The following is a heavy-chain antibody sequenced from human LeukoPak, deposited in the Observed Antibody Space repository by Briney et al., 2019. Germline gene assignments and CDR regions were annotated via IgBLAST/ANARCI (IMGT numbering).Heavy chain of an antibody. V-gene: IGHV4-59*08. J-gene: IGHJ3*02. CDR3: ARHRRIVAAGGMFGAFDI. D-gene: IGHD6-13*01. CDR2: IYYSGST. Sequence: SETLSHTCTVSGGSISSYYWSWIRQPPGKGLEWIGYIYYSGSTNYNPSLKCRVTISVDTSKNQFSLKLSSVTAADTAVYYCARHRRIVAAGGMFGAFDIWGQGTMVTVSS. CDR1: GGSISSYY.